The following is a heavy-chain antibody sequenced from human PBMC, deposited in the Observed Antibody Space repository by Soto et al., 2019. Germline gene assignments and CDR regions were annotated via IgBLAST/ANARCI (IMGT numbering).Heavy chain of an antibody. J-gene: IGHJ6*02. D-gene: IGHD1-26*01. V-gene: IGHV3-23*01. Sequence: GSLRLSCAASGFTFNNYAMSWVRQAPGKGLEWVSIITTNGGSTYYADSVKGRFTISRDNSKNTLYLEMNSLTVEDTAVYYCAKRLRIEGYYNYAMDVWSQGTTVTVSS. CDR3: AKRLRIEGYYNYAMDV. CDR2: ITTNGGST. CDR1: GFTFNNYA.